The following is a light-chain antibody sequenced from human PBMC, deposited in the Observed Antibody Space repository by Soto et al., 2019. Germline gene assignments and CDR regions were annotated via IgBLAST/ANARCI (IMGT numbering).Light chain of an antibody. J-gene: IGLJ3*02. V-gene: IGLV1-44*01. CDR3: AAWDDSLSGPV. Sequence: QSVLTQPHSASGTPGQRVSISCSGSSSNIGSHSVNWYQQLPGTAPKLLIYTNNQRPSGVPDRFSGSKSGTSASLTISGLQSEDEADYYCAAWDDSLSGPVFGGGTKLTVL. CDR1: SSNIGSHS. CDR2: TNN.